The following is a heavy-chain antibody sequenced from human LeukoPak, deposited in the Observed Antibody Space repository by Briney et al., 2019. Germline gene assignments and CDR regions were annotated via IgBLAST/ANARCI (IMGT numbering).Heavy chain of an antibody. J-gene: IGHJ4*02. Sequence: ASVKDSFKASGYTYTSYGISWVLQAPGQGLECMGGLTAYNGNTNYAQKLQGRVTMTTDTSTSTAYMELRSLRSDDTAVYYCARENYDIVTGYYKGFDYWGQGTLVTVSS. CDR3: ARENYDIVTGYYKGFDY. D-gene: IGHD3-9*01. CDR1: GYTYTSYG. CDR2: LTAYNGNT. V-gene: IGHV1-18*01.